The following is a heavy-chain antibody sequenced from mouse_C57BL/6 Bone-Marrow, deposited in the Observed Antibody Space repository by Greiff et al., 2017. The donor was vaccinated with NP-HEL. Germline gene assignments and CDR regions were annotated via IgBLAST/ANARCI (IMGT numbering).Heavy chain of an antibody. CDR3: ARHPPITTVVAFDY. D-gene: IGHD1-1*01. CDR2: ISSGGSYT. J-gene: IGHJ2*01. Sequence: EVKLMESGGDLVKPGGSLKLSCAASGFTFSSYGMSWVRQTPDKRLEWVATISSGGSYTYYPDSVKGRFTISRDNAKNTLYLQMSSLKSEDTAMYYCARHPPITTVVAFDYWGQGTTLTVSS. CDR1: GFTFSSYG. V-gene: IGHV5-6*01.